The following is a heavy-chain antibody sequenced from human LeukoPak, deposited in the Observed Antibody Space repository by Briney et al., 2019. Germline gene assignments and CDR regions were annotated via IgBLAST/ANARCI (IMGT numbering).Heavy chain of an antibody. Sequence: ASVKVSCKASGYTFTSYGISWVRQAPGQGLEWMGWISAYNGNTNYAQKLQGRVTMTTDTSTSTAYMELRSLRSDDTAVYCCARDDYGGNAGEIDYWGQGTLVTVSS. V-gene: IGHV1-18*01. D-gene: IGHD4-23*01. CDR1: GYTFTSYG. J-gene: IGHJ4*02. CDR3: ARDDYGGNAGEIDY. CDR2: ISAYNGNT.